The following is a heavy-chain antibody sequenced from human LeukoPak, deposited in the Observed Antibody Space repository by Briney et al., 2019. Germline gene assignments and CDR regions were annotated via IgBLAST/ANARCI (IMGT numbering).Heavy chain of an antibody. CDR2: ISSSSSYI. J-gene: IGHJ3*02. CDR3: ARDILEGYDI. Sequence: GGSLRLSCAASGLTFSSYSMNWVRQAPGKGLEWVSSISSSSSYIYYADSVKGRFTISRDNSKNTLYLQMNSLRAEDTAVYYCARDILEGYDIWGQGTMVTVSS. V-gene: IGHV3-21*04. D-gene: IGHD1-1*01. CDR1: GLTFSSYS.